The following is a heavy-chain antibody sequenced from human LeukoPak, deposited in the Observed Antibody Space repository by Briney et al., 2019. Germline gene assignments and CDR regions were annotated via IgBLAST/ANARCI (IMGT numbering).Heavy chain of an antibody. Sequence: GGSLRLSCAASGFTFSNYWMHWVRQAPGEALMWVSRIKSDGSSTTYADSVKGRFTISRDNSKNTLYLQMNSLRAEDTAVYYCAKGSFRGYSYEVLWYWGQGTLVTVSS. CDR1: GFTFSNYW. D-gene: IGHD5-18*01. V-gene: IGHV3-74*01. CDR3: AKGSFRGYSYEVLWY. CDR2: IKSDGSST. J-gene: IGHJ4*02.